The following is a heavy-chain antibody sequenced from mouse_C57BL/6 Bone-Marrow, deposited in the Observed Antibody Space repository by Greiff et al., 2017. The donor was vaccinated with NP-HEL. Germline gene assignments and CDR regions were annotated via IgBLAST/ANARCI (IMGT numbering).Heavy chain of an antibody. CDR3: AMRWLQGDAAMDY. CDR2: ISNGGGST. J-gene: IGHJ4*01. CDR1: GFTFSDYY. Sequence: EVQLVESGGGLVQPGGSLKLSCAASGFTFSDYYMYWVRQTPEKRLEWVAYISNGGGSTYYPDTVKGRFTISRDNAQNTLYLQMSRLKSEDTAMYSCAMRWLQGDAAMDYWGQGTSVTVSS. D-gene: IGHD2-3*01. V-gene: IGHV5-12*01.